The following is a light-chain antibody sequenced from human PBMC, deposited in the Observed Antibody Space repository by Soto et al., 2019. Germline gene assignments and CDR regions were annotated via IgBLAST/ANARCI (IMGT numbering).Light chain of an antibody. V-gene: IGKV1-39*01. Sequence: DIQMTQSPSSMSASVGDRVTITCRASQSISAYLNWYQQQPGKAPKLLIYAGSNLQSGVPSRFSGTGSGTDFTLTISSLQPEDFATYYCQQSFITPHTFGQGTKVDIK. CDR2: AGS. CDR1: QSISAY. CDR3: QQSFITPHT. J-gene: IGKJ2*01.